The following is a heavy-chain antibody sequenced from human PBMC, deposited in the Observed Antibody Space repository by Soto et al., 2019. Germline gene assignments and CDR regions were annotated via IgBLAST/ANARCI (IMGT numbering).Heavy chain of an antibody. CDR1: GYTFTSYG. CDR2: ISAYNGNT. D-gene: IGHD1-26*01. CDR3: ARDRPGVGATVAFDI. V-gene: IGHV1-18*01. J-gene: IGHJ3*02. Sequence: ASVKVSCKASGYTFTSYGISWVRQAPGQGLEWMGWISAYNGNTNYAQKLQGRVTMTTDTSTSTAYMELRSLRSDDTAVYYCARDRPGVGATVAFDIWGQGTMVTVSS.